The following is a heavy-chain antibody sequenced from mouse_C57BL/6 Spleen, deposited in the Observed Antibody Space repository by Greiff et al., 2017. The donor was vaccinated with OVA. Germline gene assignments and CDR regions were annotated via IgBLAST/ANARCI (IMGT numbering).Heavy chain of an antibody. CDR3: APIPYSNYVAWLAY. V-gene: IGHV1-4*01. J-gene: IGHJ3*01. Sequence: QVQLQQSGAELARPGASVKMSCKASGYTFTSYTMHWVKQRPGQGLEWIGYINPSSGYTKYNQKFKDKATLTADKSSSTAYMQLSSLTSEDSAVYYGAPIPYSNYVAWLAYWGQGTLVTVSA. CDR1: GYTFTSYT. CDR2: INPSSGYT. D-gene: IGHD2-5*01.